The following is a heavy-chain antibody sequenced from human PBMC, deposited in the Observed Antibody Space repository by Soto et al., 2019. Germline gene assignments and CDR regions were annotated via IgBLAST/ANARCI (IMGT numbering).Heavy chain of an antibody. Sequence: EMQLLQSGGGLVQPGGSLRLSCAASGSTLSNYAMSWVRQTPGRGLEWISTIRSRSFSTYYADSVKGRFTISRDNSKNHLFLQLTSLRAGDSAIYDCATEGGSDTSFGAVIFGGMDVWGQGTTVSVSS. D-gene: IGHD3-3*01. V-gene: IGHV3-23*01. CDR1: GSTLSNYA. J-gene: IGHJ6*02. CDR3: ATEGGSDTSFGAVIFGGMDV. CDR2: IRSRSFST.